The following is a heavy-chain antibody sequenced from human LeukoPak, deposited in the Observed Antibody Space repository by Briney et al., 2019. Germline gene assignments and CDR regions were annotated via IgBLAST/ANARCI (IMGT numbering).Heavy chain of an antibody. CDR2: INPNSGGT. J-gene: IGHJ4*02. Sequence: ASVKVSCKASGYTFTGYYMHWVRQAPGQGLEWMGWINPNSGGTNYAQKFQGRVTMTRDTSISTAYMELSRLRSDDAAVYYCARGYDILTGYWGVEFDYWGQGTLVTVSS. D-gene: IGHD3-9*01. CDR3: ARGYDILTGYWGVEFDY. CDR1: GYTFTGYY. V-gene: IGHV1-2*02.